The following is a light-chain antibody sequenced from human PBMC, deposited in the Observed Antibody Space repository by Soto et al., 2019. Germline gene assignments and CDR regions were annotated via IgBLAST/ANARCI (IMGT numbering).Light chain of an antibody. V-gene: IGKV1-39*01. Sequence: DIQMTQSPPTLSASVGDRVTITCRASQSISSYLNWYQQKPGKAPKLLIYAASSLQSGVPSRFSGSGSGTDFTLTISSLQPEDFATYYCQQSYSTPLTFGGGTKGDIK. CDR2: AAS. J-gene: IGKJ4*01. CDR1: QSISSY. CDR3: QQSYSTPLT.